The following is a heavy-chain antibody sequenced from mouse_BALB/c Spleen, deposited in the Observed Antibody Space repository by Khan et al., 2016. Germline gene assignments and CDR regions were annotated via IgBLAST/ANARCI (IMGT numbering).Heavy chain of an antibody. V-gene: IGHV1S29*02. J-gene: IGHJ2*01. CDR3: ARGLNYAYYFDY. CDR2: IFPNDGGS. D-gene: IGHD2-1*01. Sequence: VQLQQSGPELVKPGASVKISCKASGYTFTDYNLHWVKESHGESLEWIGYIFPNDGGSGYNQNFNSRATLTVDYSSTTAFMELRSLTSEDSAVYYCARGLNYAYYFDYWGQGTTLTVSS. CDR1: GYTFTDYN.